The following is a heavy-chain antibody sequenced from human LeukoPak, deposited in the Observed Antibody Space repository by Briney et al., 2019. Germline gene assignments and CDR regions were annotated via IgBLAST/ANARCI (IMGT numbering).Heavy chain of an antibody. Sequence: SETLSLTCAVYGGSFSGYYWSWIRQPPGKGLEWIGEINHSGSTNYNPSLKSRVTMSVDTSKNQFSLKLSSVTAADTAVYYCARFLHYYGMDVWGQGTTVTVSS. CDR3: ARFLHYYGMDV. J-gene: IGHJ6*02. CDR1: GGSFSGYY. V-gene: IGHV4-34*01. CDR2: INHSGST.